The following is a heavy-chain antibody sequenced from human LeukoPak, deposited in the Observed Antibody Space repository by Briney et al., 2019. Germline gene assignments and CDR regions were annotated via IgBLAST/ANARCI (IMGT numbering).Heavy chain of an antibody. CDR1: GFTVSSNY. CDR3: ARDRMDYGDYPYYFDY. J-gene: IGHJ4*02. Sequence: GGSLRLSCAASGFTVSSNYMSWVRQAPGKGLEWVSVIYSGGSTYYADSVKGRFTISRDNSKNTLYLQMNSLRAEDTAVYYCARDRMDYGDYPYYFDYWGQGTLVTVSS. CDR2: IYSGGST. V-gene: IGHV3-53*01. D-gene: IGHD4-17*01.